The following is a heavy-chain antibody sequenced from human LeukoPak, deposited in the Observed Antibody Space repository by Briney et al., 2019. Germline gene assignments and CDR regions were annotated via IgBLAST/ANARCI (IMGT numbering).Heavy chain of an antibody. CDR3: ARGSVDDILTGYYSLAGPRFDY. J-gene: IGHJ4*02. CDR1: GGSISSYY. CDR2: IYYSGST. D-gene: IGHD3-9*01. V-gene: IGHV4-59*01. Sequence: SETLSLTCTASGGSISSYYWSWIRQPPGKGLEWIGYIYYSGSTNYNPSLKSRVTISVDTSKNQFSLKLSSVTAADTAVYYCARGSVDDILTGYYSLAGPRFDYWGQGTLVTVSS.